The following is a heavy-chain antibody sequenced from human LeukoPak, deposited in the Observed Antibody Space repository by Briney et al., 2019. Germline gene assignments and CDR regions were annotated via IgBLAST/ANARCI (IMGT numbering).Heavy chain of an antibody. CDR2: IYSGGST. J-gene: IGHJ4*02. Sequence: GGSLRLSCAAAGFTVSTNYMSWVRQAPGKGLEWVSIIYSGGSTYYADSVKGRFTISRDNSKNTLYLQMNTLRAEYTAVYYCARDSRDYAIDYWGQGVLVIVSS. D-gene: IGHD2-2*01. CDR3: ARDSRDYAIDY. V-gene: IGHV3-66*01. CDR1: GFTVSTNY.